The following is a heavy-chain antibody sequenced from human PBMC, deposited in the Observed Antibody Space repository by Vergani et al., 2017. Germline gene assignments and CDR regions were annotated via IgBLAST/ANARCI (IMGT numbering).Heavy chain of an antibody. J-gene: IGHJ6*03. D-gene: IGHD3-10*01. CDR2: ISNDGSKK. V-gene: IGHV3-30*02. Sequence: QVQLVESGGGVVQPGGSLRLSCAASGFTFSSYGMHWVRQAPGKGLEWVAFISNDGSKKYYADSVKGRFTISRDNSKNTLDLQMNSLRTQDTAVYYCAKAGSVTSGSLQYNFYMDVWGKGTTVTVS. CDR3: AKAGSVTSGSLQYNFYMDV. CDR1: GFTFSSYG.